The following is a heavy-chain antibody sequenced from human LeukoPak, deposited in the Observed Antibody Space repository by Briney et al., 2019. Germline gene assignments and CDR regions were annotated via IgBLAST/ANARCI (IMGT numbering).Heavy chain of an antibody. V-gene: IGHV4-39*01. Sequence: SETLSLTCTVSGGSISNSGYYWGWIRQPPGKGLEWIGSIYYTGNTYYNPSLNSRVTISVDTSKNQFSLKLSSVTAADTAIYYCARLTSGWYVIYWGQGTLVTVSS. CDR3: ARLTSGWYVIY. CDR1: GGSISNSGYY. J-gene: IGHJ4*02. CDR2: IYYTGNT. D-gene: IGHD6-19*01.